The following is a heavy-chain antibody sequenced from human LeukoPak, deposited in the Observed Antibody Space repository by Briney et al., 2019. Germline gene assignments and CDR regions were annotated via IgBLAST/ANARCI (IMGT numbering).Heavy chain of an antibody. CDR2: INQSGNET. CDR3: ASGDNFDY. D-gene: IGHD7-27*01. V-gene: IGHV3-7*01. J-gene: IGHJ4*02. CDR1: GFIFSNSW. Sequence: GGCLRLSCTASGFIFSNSWMTWVRQAPGKGLEWVANINQSGNETYYVDSVKGRFTISRDNAKKSLFLQMNSLTVDDTAVYHCASGDNFDYWSQGALVTVTS.